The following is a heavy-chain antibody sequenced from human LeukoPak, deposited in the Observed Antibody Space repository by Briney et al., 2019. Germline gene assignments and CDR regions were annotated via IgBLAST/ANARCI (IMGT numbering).Heavy chain of an antibody. CDR1: GFVFDDYT. J-gene: IGHJ4*02. V-gene: IGHV3-43*01. CDR3: AKEGSGGAYFEWVDY. CDR2: ISLPVVHP. D-gene: IGHD1-26*01. Sequence: GSLRLSCAASGFVFDDYTMHWVRQVPGKGLEWVSLISLPVVHPYYAHSVKGRFTISRDNSKNSLFLQMNSLRTEDSALCYCAKEGSGGAYFEWVDYWGQGTLV.